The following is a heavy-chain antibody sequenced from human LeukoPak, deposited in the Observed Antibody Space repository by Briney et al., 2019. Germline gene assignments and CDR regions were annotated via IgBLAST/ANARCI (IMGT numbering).Heavy chain of an antibody. V-gene: IGHV3-11*01. CDR2: ISSSASII. J-gene: IGHJ4*02. CDR3: ARVGMHGYNANTLDY. Sequence: GGSLRLFRAASGFTFSDYYMMWMRPVPGKGLECVSYISSSASIIYHVDSVKGRFTISRDNAKNSLSLQMNSLRAEDTAVYYCARVGMHGYNANTLDYWGQGTLVTVSS. CDR1: GFTFSDYY. D-gene: IGHD5-24*01.